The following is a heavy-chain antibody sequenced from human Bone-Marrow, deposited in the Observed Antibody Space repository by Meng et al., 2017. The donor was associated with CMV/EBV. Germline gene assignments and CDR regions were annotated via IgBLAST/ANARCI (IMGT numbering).Heavy chain of an antibody. V-gene: IGHV1-18*01. CDR1: GYTFMKYY. Sequence: ASVKVSCKASGYTFMKYYITWVRLAPRRGLEWLGWIRRNNHDTTYPQKFKGRVTVSIDTSTSTAYMELTSLTPDDAAVYFCARGGEENPLDVWGQGTLVTVSS. CDR3: ARGGEENPLDV. J-gene: IGHJ4*02. D-gene: IGHD3-10*01. CDR2: IRRNNHDT.